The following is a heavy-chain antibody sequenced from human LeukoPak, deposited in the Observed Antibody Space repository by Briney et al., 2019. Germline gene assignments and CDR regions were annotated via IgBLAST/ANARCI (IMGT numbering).Heavy chain of an antibody. V-gene: IGHV3-7*03. Sequence: PGGSLRLSCVASGFRFSTYWMSWVRQAPGKGLEWVANIKQDGSEKYYVDSVKGRFTVSRDNAKNTLYLQMNSLRAEDTAVYYCAKGFRVGSYFDYWGQGTLVTVSS. CDR1: GFRFSTYW. CDR2: IKQDGSEK. D-gene: IGHD3-10*01. J-gene: IGHJ4*02. CDR3: AKGFRVGSYFDY.